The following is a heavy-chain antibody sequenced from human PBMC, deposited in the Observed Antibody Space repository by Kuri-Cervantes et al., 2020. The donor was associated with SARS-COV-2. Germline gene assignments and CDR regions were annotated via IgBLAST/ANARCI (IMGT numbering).Heavy chain of an antibody. Sequence: GESLKISCAASGFTFSDYYMNWVRQAPGKGLEWVSSISSSSTIYYADSVKGRFTISRDNAKNSLYLQMNNLRGEDTAVYYCAKDRGYDHYSGMDVWGQGTTVTVSS. CDR2: ISSSSTI. CDR3: AKDRGYDHYSGMDV. V-gene: IGHV3-69-1*01. J-gene: IGHJ6*01. CDR1: GFTFSDYY. D-gene: IGHD5-12*01.